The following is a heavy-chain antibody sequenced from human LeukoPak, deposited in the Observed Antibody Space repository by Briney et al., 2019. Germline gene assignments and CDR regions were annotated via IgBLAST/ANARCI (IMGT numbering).Heavy chain of an antibody. CDR1: GYIFATYY. Sequence: ASVKVSFKASGYIFATYYIDWVRQAPGQGLEWMGRINPSGGSTNYARQFQDRVTITSDTSTTTVYMELSSLRSEDTAVYFCARVSRDGYYLFDYWGQGTLVTVSS. D-gene: IGHD5-24*01. V-gene: IGHV1-46*01. CDR2: INPSGGST. J-gene: IGHJ4*02. CDR3: ARVSRDGYYLFDY.